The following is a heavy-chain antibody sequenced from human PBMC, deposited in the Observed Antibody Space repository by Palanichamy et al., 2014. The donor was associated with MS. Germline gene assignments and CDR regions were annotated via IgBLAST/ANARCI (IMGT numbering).Heavy chain of an antibody. CDR2: TYYRSTWHE. V-gene: IGHV6-1*01. D-gene: IGHD3-10*01. J-gene: IGHJ4*02. CDR1: GDNVSTNS. Sequence: QLQLQESGPGLVKPSQTLSLTCIISGDNVSTNSWSWIRQSPSRGLEWLGRTYYRSTWHEDNAESLAGRITIAPDTSKNHVSLQLKSVTPDDTAVYYCAGEVPTTSYWYEVDHWGQGTLVTVTS. CDR3: AGEVPTTSYWYEVDH.